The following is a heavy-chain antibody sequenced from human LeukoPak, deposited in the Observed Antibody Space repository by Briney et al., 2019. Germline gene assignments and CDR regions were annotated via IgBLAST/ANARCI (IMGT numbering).Heavy chain of an antibody. Sequence: GGSLRLSCAASGFTFSSYAMSWVRQAPGKGLEWVSAISGSGGSTYYADSVRGRFTISRDNSKNTLYLQMNSLRAEDTAVYYCAAGIVAAFGVFDYWGQGTLVTVSS. J-gene: IGHJ4*02. V-gene: IGHV3-23*01. CDR2: ISGSGGST. CDR3: AAGIVAAFGVFDY. D-gene: IGHD1-26*01. CDR1: GFTFSSYA.